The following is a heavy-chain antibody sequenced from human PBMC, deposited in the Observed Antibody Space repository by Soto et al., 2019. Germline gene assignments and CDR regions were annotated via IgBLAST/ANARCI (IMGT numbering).Heavy chain of an antibody. J-gene: IGHJ4*02. CDR1: GGTLNNYA. Sequence: GASVKVSCKASGGTLNNYAISWVRQAPGQGLEWMGGIIPIVGTADYAQKFQGRVSITEDESSSTTYMEVSSLRSEDTAVYYCALGDSSDTGDGYWGQGTLVTVSS. CDR2: IIPIVGTA. V-gene: IGHV1-69*13. D-gene: IGHD3-16*01. CDR3: ALGDSSDTGDGY.